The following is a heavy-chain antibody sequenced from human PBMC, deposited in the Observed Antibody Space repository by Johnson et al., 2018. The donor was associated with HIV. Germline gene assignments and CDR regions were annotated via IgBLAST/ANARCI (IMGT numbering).Heavy chain of an antibody. CDR3: ANSLLLAAFDI. V-gene: IGHV3-30*04. CDR1: GFTFSNYA. D-gene: IGHD2-15*01. CDR2: ISNDGRNK. J-gene: IGHJ3*02. Sequence: QVQLVESGGGLVKPGGSLRLSCAASGFTFSNYAMSWVRQAPGKGLEWVAGISNDGRNKYYADSVKGRFTISRDNSKTTLYLQMNSLRDEDTAVYYCANSLLLAAFDIWGQGTMVTVSS.